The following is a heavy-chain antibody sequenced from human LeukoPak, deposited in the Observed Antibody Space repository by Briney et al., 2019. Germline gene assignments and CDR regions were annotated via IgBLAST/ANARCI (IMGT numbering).Heavy chain of an antibody. D-gene: IGHD3-10*01. J-gene: IGHJ3*02. CDR3: ARFPITLVRGVKDAFDI. CDR1: GGSISSSSYY. Sequence: PSETLSLTCTVSGGSISSSSYYWGWIRQPPGKGLEWIGSIYYSGSTNYNPSLKSRVTISVDTPKNQFSLKLSSVTAADTAVYYCARFPITLVRGVKDAFDIWGLGTMVTVSS. CDR2: IYYSGST. V-gene: IGHV4-39*07.